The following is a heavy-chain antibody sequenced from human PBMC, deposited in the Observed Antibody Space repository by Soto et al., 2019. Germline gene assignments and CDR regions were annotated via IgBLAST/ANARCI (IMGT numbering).Heavy chain of an antibody. D-gene: IGHD2-21*02. CDR3: ARETVVATAGRAFDI. V-gene: IGHV1-2*02. CDR1: GYTFTGYY. J-gene: IGHJ3*02. Sequence: ASVKVSCKASGYTFTGYYMHWVRQAPGQGLEWMGWINPNSGGTNYAQKFQGRVTMTRDTSISTAYMELSRLRSDDTAVYYCARETVVATAGRAFDIWGQGTMVTVSS. CDR2: INPNSGGT.